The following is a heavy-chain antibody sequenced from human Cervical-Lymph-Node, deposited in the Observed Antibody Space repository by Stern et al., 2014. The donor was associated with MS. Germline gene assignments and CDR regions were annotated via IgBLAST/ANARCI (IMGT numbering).Heavy chain of an antibody. CDR3: ARDYEDTSMLFDH. D-gene: IGHD2-8*01. Sequence: VQLVESGGAVVQPGRSLRLSCAAPGFTFSSYGMHCVRQAPGTGLEWVTVISYDGNHKYYAASVKGRFTISRDNSKNTLHLQMNSVTPDDTAIYYCARDYEDTSMLFDHWGQGTLVTVSS. J-gene: IGHJ4*02. CDR1: GFTFSSYG. CDR2: ISYDGNHK. V-gene: IGHV3-30*03.